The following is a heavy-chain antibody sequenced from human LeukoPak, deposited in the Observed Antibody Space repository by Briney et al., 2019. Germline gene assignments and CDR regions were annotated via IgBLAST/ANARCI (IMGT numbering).Heavy chain of an antibody. V-gene: IGHV3-23*01. Sequence: GGSLRLSCAASGLTFSSSAMSWVRQAPGKGLEWVSAISNNGGYTYYADSVQGRFTISRDNAKNSLYLRMTSLRAEDTAVYYCGRDRERTGLDYGGKETLVIVSS. CDR3: GRDRERTGLDY. D-gene: IGHD1-1*01. CDR2: ISNNGGYT. CDR1: GLTFSSSA. J-gene: IGHJ4*02.